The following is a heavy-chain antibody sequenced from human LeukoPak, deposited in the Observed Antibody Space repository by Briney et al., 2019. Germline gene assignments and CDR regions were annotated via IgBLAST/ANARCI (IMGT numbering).Heavy chain of an antibody. J-gene: IGHJ3*02. CDR1: GGSISSGGYS. D-gene: IGHD3-22*01. CDR3: ARAYYYDSSGYPATDAFDI. V-gene: IGHV4-30-2*01. CDR2: ISHSGST. Sequence: ASQTLSLTCAVSGGSISSGGYSWSWIRQPPGKGLEWIGNISHSGSTYYNPSLKSRVTISVDRSKNQFSLKLSSVTAADTAVYYCARAYYYDSSGYPATDAFDIWGQGTMVTVSS.